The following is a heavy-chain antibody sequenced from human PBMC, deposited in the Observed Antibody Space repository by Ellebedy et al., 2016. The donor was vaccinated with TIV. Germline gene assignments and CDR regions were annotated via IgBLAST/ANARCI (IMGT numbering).Heavy chain of an antibody. CDR2: IISILGIA. Sequence: AASVKVSCKASGYTFTGYYIHWVRQAPGQGLEWMGRIISILGIANYAQKFQDRVTIIADKSTSTAFMELSSLRSEDTAVYYCARTHTAMLEYNYGMDVWGQGTTVTVSS. J-gene: IGHJ6*02. CDR3: ARTHTAMLEYNYGMDV. D-gene: IGHD5-18*01. V-gene: IGHV1-69*02. CDR1: GYTFTGYY.